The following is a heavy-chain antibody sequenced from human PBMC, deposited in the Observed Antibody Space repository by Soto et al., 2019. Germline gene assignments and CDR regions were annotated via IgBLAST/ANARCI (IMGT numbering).Heavy chain of an antibody. CDR3: AKSFRRSLGELLVLFDC. Sequence: GGSLRLSCAASGFTFSSYAMSWVRQAPGKGLEWVSAISGSGCSTYYADSVKGRFTISRDNSKNTLYLQMNSLRAEDTAVYYCAKSFRRSLGELLVLFDCWGQGTLVTVSS. V-gene: IGHV3-23*01. CDR2: ISGSGCST. J-gene: IGHJ4*02. D-gene: IGHD3-10*01. CDR1: GFTFSSYA.